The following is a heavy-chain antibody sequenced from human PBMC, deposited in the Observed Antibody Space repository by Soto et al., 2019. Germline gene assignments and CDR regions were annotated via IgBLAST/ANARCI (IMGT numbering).Heavy chain of an antibody. CDR1: GFTFGIYD. J-gene: IGHJ4*02. V-gene: IGHV3-13*01. CDR3: VRGRDSGLYYFDS. D-gene: IGHD2-21*01. CDR2: INTAGDT. Sequence: GGSLRLSCAASGFTFGIYDMHWVRQATGKGLEWVSTINTAGDTYSPGSVKGRFTISRENAKNSLYLQMNSLRVDDTAVYFCVRGRDSGLYYFDSCGQGTLVTVSS.